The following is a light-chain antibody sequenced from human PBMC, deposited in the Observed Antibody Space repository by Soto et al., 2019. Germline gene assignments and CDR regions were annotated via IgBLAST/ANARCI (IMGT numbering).Light chain of an antibody. CDR3: QSYGTSLSGLYV. CDR2: DSN. Sequence: QSVLTQPPSVSGAPGQRVTISCTGTSSNIGAGQDVHWYQQLPGAAPKFLISDSNNRASGVPDRFSVSKSGASASLAITGLRAEDEGDYFCQSYGTSLSGLYVFGTGTKV. V-gene: IGLV1-40*01. CDR1: SSNIGAGQD. J-gene: IGLJ1*01.